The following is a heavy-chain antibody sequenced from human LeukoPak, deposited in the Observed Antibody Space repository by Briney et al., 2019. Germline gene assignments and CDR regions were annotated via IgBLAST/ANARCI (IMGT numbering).Heavy chain of an antibody. Sequence: ASVKVSCKASGYTFTSYDINWVRQATGQGLEWMGWMNPNSGNTGYAQKFQGRVTITRNTSISTAYMELSSLRSEDTAVYYCAGWEWELLRNWFDPWGQGTLVTVSS. CDR2: MNPNSGNT. J-gene: IGHJ5*02. CDR1: GYTFTSYD. CDR3: AGWEWELLRNWFDP. V-gene: IGHV1-8*03. D-gene: IGHD1-26*01.